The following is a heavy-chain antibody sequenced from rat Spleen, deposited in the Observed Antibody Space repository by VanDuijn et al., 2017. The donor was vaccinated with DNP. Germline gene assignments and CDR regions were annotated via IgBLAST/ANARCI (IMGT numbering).Heavy chain of an antibody. CDR1: GYSITSNY. CDR2: INYSGST. CDR3: ARGVSSYYGYNSYWYFDF. D-gene: IGHD1-9*01. V-gene: IGHV3-1*01. Sequence: EVRLQESGPGLVQPSQSLSLTCSVTGYSITSNYWAWIRKFPGNKMEWIGYINYSGSTGYNPSLKSRISITRDTSKNQFFLQLNSVTTEYTATYYCARGVSSYYGYNSYWYFDFWGPGTMVTVSS. J-gene: IGHJ1*01.